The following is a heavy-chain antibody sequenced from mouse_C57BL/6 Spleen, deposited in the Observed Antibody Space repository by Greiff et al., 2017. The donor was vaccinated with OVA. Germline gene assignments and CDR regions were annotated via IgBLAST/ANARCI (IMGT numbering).Heavy chain of an antibody. CDR2: INPNNGGT. D-gene: IGHD1-1*01. J-gene: IGHJ4*01. CDR3: AYYEDAMDY. CDR1: GYTFTDYY. Sequence: VQLQQSGPELVKPGASVKISCKASGYTFTDYYMNWVKQSHGKSLEWIGDINPNNGGTSYNQKFKGKATLTVDKSSSTAYMELRSLTSEDSAVYYCAYYEDAMDYWGQGTSVTVSS. V-gene: IGHV1-26*01.